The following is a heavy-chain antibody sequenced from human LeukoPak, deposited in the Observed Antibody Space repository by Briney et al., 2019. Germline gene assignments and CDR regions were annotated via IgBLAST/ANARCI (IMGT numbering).Heavy chain of an antibody. Sequence: SETLSLTCAVYGGSFSGYYWNWIRQPPGKGLEWIGEINHSGSTNYNPSLKSRVTISVDTSKNQFSLKLSSVTAADTAVYYCARDLYNWNYTPYGMDVWGQGTTVTVSS. CDR2: INHSGST. CDR1: GGSFSGYY. CDR3: ARDLYNWNYTPYGMDV. V-gene: IGHV4-34*01. D-gene: IGHD1-7*01. J-gene: IGHJ6*02.